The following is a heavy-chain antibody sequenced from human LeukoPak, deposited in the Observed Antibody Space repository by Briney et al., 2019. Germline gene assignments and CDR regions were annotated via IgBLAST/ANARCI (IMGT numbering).Heavy chain of an antibody. CDR1: GGSISSYY. CDR2: IYYSGST. J-gene: IGHJ3*02. CDR3: ARAYYDILTGYSSDAFDI. D-gene: IGHD3-9*01. Sequence: SETLSLTCTVSGGSISSYYWSWILQPPGKGLEWIGYIYYSGSTNYNPSFKSRVTISVDTSKNQFSLKLSSVTAADTAVYYCARAYYDILTGYSSDAFDIWGQGTMVTVSS. V-gene: IGHV4-59*01.